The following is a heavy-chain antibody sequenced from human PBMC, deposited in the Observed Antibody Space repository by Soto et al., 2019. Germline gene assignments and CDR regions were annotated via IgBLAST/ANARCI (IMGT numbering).Heavy chain of an antibody. V-gene: IGHV1-3*04. Sequence: SLNRSRKPSVYRNTRYLIYCLSKTPGQRLEWMGWINTGNGDTKYSQRFQGRVTITRDTSASTAYMELSSLTSEDTAVYYCASGNCGYICYHDYWGQGTLVTVSS. CDR1: VYRNTRYL. J-gene: IGHJ4*02. CDR3: ASGNCGYICYHDY. D-gene: IGHD5-12*01. CDR2: INTGNGDT.